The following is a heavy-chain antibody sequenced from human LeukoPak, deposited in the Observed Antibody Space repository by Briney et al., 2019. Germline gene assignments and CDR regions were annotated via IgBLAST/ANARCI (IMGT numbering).Heavy chain of an antibody. CDR1: GFTFSSYE. D-gene: IGHD4-17*01. CDR3: VGAYGDYLSY. CDR2: IWYDGNNK. V-gene: IGHV3-33*08. Sequence: GGSLRLSCAASGFTFSSYEMNWVRQAPGKGLEWVAVIWYDGNNKYYADSVKGRFTISRDNSKNTLSLQMDSLRVEDTAVYYCVGAYGDYLSYWGQGTLVTVST. J-gene: IGHJ4*02.